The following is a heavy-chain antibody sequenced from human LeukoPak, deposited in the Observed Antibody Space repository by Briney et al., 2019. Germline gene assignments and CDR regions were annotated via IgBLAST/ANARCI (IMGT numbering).Heavy chain of an antibody. CDR1: GFTFSTSA. Sequence: GGSLRLSCAASGFTFSTSAMSWIRQAPGKGLEWVSGISGSGGSTYYADSVKGRFTISRDNAKNSLYLQMNSLRAEDTAVYYCARASRGIAVADLLDYWGQGTLVTVSS. D-gene: IGHD6-19*01. J-gene: IGHJ4*02. CDR2: ISGSGGST. CDR3: ARASRGIAVADLLDY. V-gene: IGHV3-23*01.